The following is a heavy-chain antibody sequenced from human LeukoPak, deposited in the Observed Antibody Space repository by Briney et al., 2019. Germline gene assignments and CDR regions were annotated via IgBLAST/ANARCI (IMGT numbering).Heavy chain of an antibody. D-gene: IGHD6-19*01. CDR3: ARDFQSGIAVAGLDY. CDR1: GYSISSGYY. V-gene: IGHV4-38-2*02. CDR2: IYHSGST. Sequence: SETLSLTCTVSGYSISSGYYWGWIRQPPGKGLEWIGSIYHSGSTYYNPSLKSRVTISVDTSKNQFSLKLSSVTAADTAVYYCARDFQSGIAVAGLDYWGQGTLVTVSS. J-gene: IGHJ4*02.